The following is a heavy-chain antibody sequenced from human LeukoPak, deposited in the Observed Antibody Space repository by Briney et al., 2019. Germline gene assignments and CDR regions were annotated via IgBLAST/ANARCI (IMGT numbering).Heavy chain of an antibody. CDR3: ATGPVRCSSISCYAIFDY. CDR1: GYTLTELS. Sequence: ASVKVSCKASGYTLTELSMHWVRQAPGKGLEWMGGLDPEDGETIYAQKFHGRVTMTEDTSTTTAYMELSSLRSEDTAVCYCATGPVRCSSISCYAIFDYWGQGTLVTVSS. D-gene: IGHD2-2*01. V-gene: IGHV1-24*01. J-gene: IGHJ4*02. CDR2: LDPEDGET.